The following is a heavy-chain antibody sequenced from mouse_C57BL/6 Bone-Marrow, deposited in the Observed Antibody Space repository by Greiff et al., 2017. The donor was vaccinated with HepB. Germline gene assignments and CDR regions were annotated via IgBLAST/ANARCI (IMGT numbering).Heavy chain of an antibody. Sequence: EVQGVESGGGLVKPGGSLKLSCAASGFTFSDYGMHWVRQAPEKGLEWVAYISSGSSTIYYADTVKGRCTISRDNAKNTLFLQMTSLRSEDTAMYYCARGLITTVVATHWYFDVWGTGTTVTVSS. CDR2: ISSGSSTI. J-gene: IGHJ1*03. D-gene: IGHD1-1*01. V-gene: IGHV5-17*01. CDR3: ARGLITTVVATHWYFDV. CDR1: GFTFSDYG.